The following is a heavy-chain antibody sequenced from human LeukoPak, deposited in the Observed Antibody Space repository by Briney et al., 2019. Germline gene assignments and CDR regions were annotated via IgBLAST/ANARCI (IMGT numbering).Heavy chain of an antibody. V-gene: IGHV4-39*07. Sequence: TSETLSLTCTVSGGSISSSSYYWGWIRQPPGKGLEWIGSIYYSGSTYYNPSLKSRVTISVDMSKNQFSLKLSSVTAADTAVYYCARGYYDSSGYYDDAFDIWGQGTMVTVSS. CDR2: IYYSGST. D-gene: IGHD3-22*01. J-gene: IGHJ3*02. CDR1: GGSISSSSYY. CDR3: ARGYYDSSGYYDDAFDI.